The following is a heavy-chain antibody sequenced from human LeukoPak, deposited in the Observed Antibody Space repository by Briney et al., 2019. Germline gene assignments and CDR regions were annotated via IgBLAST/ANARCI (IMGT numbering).Heavy chain of an antibody. CDR3: ASMSRGVILGPNYYSYYMDV. Sequence: SETLSLTCSVYGRSMSSPSFYWEWIRQPPGKGLEWIGNIYYSGSTYYNPSLQSRVTISVDTSKNQFSLKLTSVTAADKAVYYCASMSRGVILGPNYYSYYMDVWGKGATVIVSS. J-gene: IGHJ6*03. D-gene: IGHD3-10*01. V-gene: IGHV4-39*01. CDR1: GRSMSSPSFY. CDR2: IYYSGST.